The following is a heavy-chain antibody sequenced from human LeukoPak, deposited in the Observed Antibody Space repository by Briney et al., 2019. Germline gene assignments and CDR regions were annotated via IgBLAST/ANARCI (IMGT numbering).Heavy chain of an antibody. CDR1: GGSFSGYY. CDR2: INHSGST. V-gene: IGHV4-34*01. D-gene: IGHD6-6*01. J-gene: IGHJ4*02. CDR3: ARAGIAARHHYFDY. Sequence: SETLSLTCAVYGGSFSGYYWSWIRQPPGKGLEWIGEINHSGSTNYNPSLKSRVTISVDTSKNQFSLKLSSVTAADTAVYYCARAGIAARHHYFDYWGQVTLVTVSS.